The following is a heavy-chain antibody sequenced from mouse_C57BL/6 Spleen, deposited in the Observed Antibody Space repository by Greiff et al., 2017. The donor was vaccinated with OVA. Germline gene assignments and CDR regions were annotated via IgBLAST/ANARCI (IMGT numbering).Heavy chain of an antibody. V-gene: IGHV1-52*01. J-gene: IGHJ1*03. CDR1: GYTFTSYW. CDR3: AREGVGWLLRGYFDV. D-gene: IGHD2-3*01. CDR2: IDPSDSDT. Sequence: QVQLQQPGAELVRPGSSVKLSCKASGYTFTSYWMHWVKQRPIQGLEWIGNIDPSDSDTHYNQKFKDKATLTVDKSSSPAYMQLSSLTSEDSAVYYCAREGVGWLLRGYFDVRGTGTTVTVSS.